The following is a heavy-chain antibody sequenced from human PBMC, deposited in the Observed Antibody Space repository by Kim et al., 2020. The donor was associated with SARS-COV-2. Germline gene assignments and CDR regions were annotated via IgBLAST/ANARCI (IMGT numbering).Heavy chain of an antibody. J-gene: IGHJ6*02. Sequence: ASVKVSCKASGYTFTTYAMQWVRQAPGQGLEWLGWINPTRGNTKYSDALQDRITITRDTSARTAYMELSSLRPEDTAVYYCARSVAIMPPGMDVWGQGTT. CDR1: GYTFTTYA. D-gene: IGHD2-21*01. CDR2: INPTRGNT. CDR3: ARSVAIMPPGMDV. V-gene: IGHV1-3*01.